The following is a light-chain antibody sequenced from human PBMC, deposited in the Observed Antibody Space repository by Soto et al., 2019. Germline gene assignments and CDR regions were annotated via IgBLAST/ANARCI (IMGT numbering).Light chain of an antibody. CDR2: DAS. Sequence: DIQMTQSPSTLSASVGDRVTITCRASQSISSWLAWYQQKPWKAPKLLIYDASSLESGVPSRFSGSGSGTEFTLTISSLQPDDFATYYCQQYNSPHTFGGGTKVDIK. J-gene: IGKJ4*01. V-gene: IGKV1-5*01. CDR3: QQYNSPHT. CDR1: QSISSW.